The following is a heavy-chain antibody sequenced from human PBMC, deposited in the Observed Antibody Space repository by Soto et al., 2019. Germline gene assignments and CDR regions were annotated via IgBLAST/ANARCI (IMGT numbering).Heavy chain of an antibody. CDR1: GFTFSSYA. CDR2: ISGSGGST. D-gene: IGHD1-26*01. CDR3: AQDEVGAVYYYYYGMDV. Sequence: EVQLLESGGGLLQPGGSLRLSYAASGFTFSSYAMSWVRQAPGKGLEWVSAISGSGGSTYYADSVKGRFTISRDNSKNELYLQMNSLRAEDTAVYYCAQDEVGAVYYYYYGMDVWGQGTTVTVSS. J-gene: IGHJ6*02. V-gene: IGHV3-23*01.